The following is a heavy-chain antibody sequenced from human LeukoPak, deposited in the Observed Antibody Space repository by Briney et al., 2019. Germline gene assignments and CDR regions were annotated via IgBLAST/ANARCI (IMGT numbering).Heavy chain of an antibody. J-gene: IGHJ4*02. Sequence: ASVKVSCKASGYTFTSYGISWVRQAPGQGLEWMGWISAYNGNTNYAQKLQGRVTMTTDTSTSTAYMELRSLRSDDTAVYYCARDYYDGSGYYRVGFDYWGQGTLVTVSS. CDR2: ISAYNGNT. V-gene: IGHV1-18*01. CDR3: ARDYYDGSGYYRVGFDY. CDR1: GYTFTSYG. D-gene: IGHD3-22*01.